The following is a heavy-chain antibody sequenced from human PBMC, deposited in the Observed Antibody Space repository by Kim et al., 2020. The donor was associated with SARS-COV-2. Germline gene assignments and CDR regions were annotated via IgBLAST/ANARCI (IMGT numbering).Heavy chain of an antibody. D-gene: IGHD2-21*02. V-gene: IGHV1-69*13. CDR2: IIPIFGTA. J-gene: IGHJ6*02. Sequence: SVKVSCKASGGTFSSYAISWVRQAPGQGLEWMGGIIPIFGTANYAQKFQGRVTITADESTSTAYMELSSLRSEDTAVYYCARDWAPTGDRLMLYYYGMDVWGQGTTVTVSS. CDR3: ARDWAPTGDRLMLYYYGMDV. CDR1: GGTFSSYA.